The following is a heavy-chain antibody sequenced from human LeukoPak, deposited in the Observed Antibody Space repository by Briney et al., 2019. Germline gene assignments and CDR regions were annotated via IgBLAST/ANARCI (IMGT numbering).Heavy chain of an antibody. CDR1: GYTFSSYD. CDR2: ISYDGSNK. J-gene: IGHJ1*01. D-gene: IGHD6-13*01. CDR3: ARDKQQLVPGYFQH. Sequence: PGWSLRLSCAASGYTFSSYDMHWVRQAPGKGLEWVAVISYDGSNKNYADSVKGRFTISRDNSKNTVDLQMNSLRAEDTAVYYCARDKQQLVPGYFQHWGQGTLVTVSS. V-gene: IGHV3-30*03.